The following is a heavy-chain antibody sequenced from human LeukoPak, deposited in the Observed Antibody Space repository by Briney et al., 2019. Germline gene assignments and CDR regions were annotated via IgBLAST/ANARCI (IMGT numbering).Heavy chain of an antibody. V-gene: IGHV1-2*02. D-gene: IGHD3-3*01. J-gene: IGHJ4*02. CDR3: ARDPPRITIFGVVINHY. CDR1: GYTFNIYY. Sequence: ASVKVSCKASGYTFNIYYIHWVRQAPGQGLEWMGWINPNSGGSNYAQKFQGRVTMTRDTSISTAYMELSRLRSDDTAVYYCARDPPRITIFGVVINHYWGQGTLVTVSS. CDR2: INPNSGGS.